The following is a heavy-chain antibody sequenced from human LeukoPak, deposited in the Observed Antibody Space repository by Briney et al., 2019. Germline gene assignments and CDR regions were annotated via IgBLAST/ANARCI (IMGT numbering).Heavy chain of an antibody. D-gene: IGHD3-10*01. Sequence: VASVKVSCKASGGTFSSYAISWVRRAPGQGLEWMGRVIPIFGTANYAQKFQGRVTITTDESTSTAYMELSSLRSEDTAVYYCATDYGSGSSTFRSFDPWGQGTLVTVSS. CDR1: GGTFSSYA. CDR2: VIPIFGTA. CDR3: ATDYGSGSSTFRSFDP. V-gene: IGHV1-69*05. J-gene: IGHJ5*02.